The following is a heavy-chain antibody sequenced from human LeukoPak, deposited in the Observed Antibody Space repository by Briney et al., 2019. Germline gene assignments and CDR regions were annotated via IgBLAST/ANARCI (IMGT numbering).Heavy chain of an antibody. CDR1: GYTFTSYY. CDR2: INPSGGST. CDR3: ARDIIRPFGFGEVTQFDP. V-gene: IGHV1-46*01. D-gene: IGHD3-10*01. Sequence: ASVKVSCKASGYTFTSYYMHWVRQAPGQGLGWMGIINPSGGSTSYAQKFQGRVTMTRDMSTSTVYMELSSLRSEDTAVYYCARDIIRPFGFGEVTQFDPWGQGTLVTVSS. J-gene: IGHJ5*02.